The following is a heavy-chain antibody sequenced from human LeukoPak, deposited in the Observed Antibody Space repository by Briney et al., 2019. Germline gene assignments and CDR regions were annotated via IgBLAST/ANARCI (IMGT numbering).Heavy chain of an antibody. J-gene: IGHJ5*02. CDR3: ARQLHNNSWYNNWFDP. V-gene: IGHV1-2*06. D-gene: IGHD6-13*01. CDR2: INPNSGGT. CDR1: GYTFTGYY. Sequence: ASVNVSCKASGYTFTGYYMHWVRQAPGQGLEWMGRINPNSGGTNYAQKFQGRVTMTRDTSISTAYLQWSSLKASDTAIYYCARQLHNNSWYNNWFDPWGQGTLVTVSS.